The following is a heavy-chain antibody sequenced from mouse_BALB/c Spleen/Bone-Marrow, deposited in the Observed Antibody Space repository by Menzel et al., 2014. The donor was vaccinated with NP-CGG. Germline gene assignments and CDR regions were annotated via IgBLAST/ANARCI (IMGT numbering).Heavy chain of an antibody. V-gene: IGHV1-9*01. CDR3: AREDGNHVGFAY. J-gene: IGHJ3*01. Sequence: QVQLQQSGAELMKPGASVKISCKATGYTFSSYWIEWVKQRPGHGLGWIGEILPGSGSTNYNEKFKGKATFTADTSSNTAYMQLSSLTSEDSAVYYCAREDGNHVGFAYWGQGTLVTVSA. D-gene: IGHD2-1*01. CDR2: ILPGSGST. CDR1: GYTFSSYW.